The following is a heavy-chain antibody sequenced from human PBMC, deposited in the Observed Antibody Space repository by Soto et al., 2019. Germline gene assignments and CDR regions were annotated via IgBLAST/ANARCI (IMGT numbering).Heavy chain of an antibody. Sequence: GESLKISCKGSGYSFTIYWIGWVRQMPGKGLEWMGIINPGDSDTRYSPSFQGQVTISADKSISTAYLQWSSLKSSDTAMYYCAXEGYCSGGSCTAYGMDVWGQGTTVTVSS. CDR3: AXEGYCSGGSCTAYGMDV. D-gene: IGHD2-15*01. J-gene: IGHJ6*02. V-gene: IGHV5-51*01. CDR2: INPGDSDT. CDR1: GYSFTIYW.